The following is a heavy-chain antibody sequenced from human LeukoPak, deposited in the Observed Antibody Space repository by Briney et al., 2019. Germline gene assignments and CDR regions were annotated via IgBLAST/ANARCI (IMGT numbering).Heavy chain of an antibody. D-gene: IGHD6-19*01. J-gene: IGHJ4*02. CDR3: AKDRGSGWYTFGY. V-gene: IGHV3-30*18. CDR1: GFTFSSYG. Sequence: GGSLRLSCAASGFTFSSYGMHRVRQAPGKGLEWGAVISYDGSNKYYADSVKGRFTISRDNSKNTLYLQMNSLRAEEKAVYYCAKDRGSGWYTFGYWGQGTLVTVSS. CDR2: ISYDGSNK.